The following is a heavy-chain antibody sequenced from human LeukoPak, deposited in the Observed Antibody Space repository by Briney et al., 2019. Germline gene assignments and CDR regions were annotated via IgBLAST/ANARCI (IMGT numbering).Heavy chain of an antibody. Sequence: ASVEVSCKASGYTFTGYYMHWVRQAPGQGLEWMVWINPNSGGTNYAQKFQGRVTMTRDTSISTAYMELSRLRSDDTPVYYCASLSSSWSDIHFDYWGQGTLVTVSS. CDR3: ASLSSSWSDIHFDY. D-gene: IGHD6-13*01. V-gene: IGHV1-2*02. CDR1: GYTFTGYY. J-gene: IGHJ4*02. CDR2: INPNSGGT.